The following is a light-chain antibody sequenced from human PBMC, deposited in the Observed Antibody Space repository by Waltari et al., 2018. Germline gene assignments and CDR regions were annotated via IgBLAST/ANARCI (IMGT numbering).Light chain of an antibody. CDR1: SSDVGDFNS. V-gene: IGLV2-14*03. Sequence: QSALTQPASVSASPGESITISCTATSSDVGDFNSVSWYQQHPGKAPKFMIYDVSNRPSGVSHRFSGSKSGNTASLTISVLQAEDEAVYYCSSFTTSSTLLFGGGTKLTVL. CDR2: DVS. J-gene: IGLJ2*01. CDR3: SSFTTSSTLL.